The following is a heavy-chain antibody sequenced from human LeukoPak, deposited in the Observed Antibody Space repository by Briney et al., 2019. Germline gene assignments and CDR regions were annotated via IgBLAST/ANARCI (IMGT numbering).Heavy chain of an antibody. V-gene: IGHV3-23*01. CDR1: GITFSNYA. D-gene: IGHD5-18*01. Sequence: GGSLRLSCVASGITFSNYAVSWVRQAPEKGLDWVSVIRGSAHKIRYADSVKGRFTISRDNSENIVYLQMNNLRAEDTAVYYCAGRVTGYSSGYVYWGQGTLVTVSS. CDR2: IRGSAHKI. CDR3: AGRVTGYSSGYVY. J-gene: IGHJ4*02.